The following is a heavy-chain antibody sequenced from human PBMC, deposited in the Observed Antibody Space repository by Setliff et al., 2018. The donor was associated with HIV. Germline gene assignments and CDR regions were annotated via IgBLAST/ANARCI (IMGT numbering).Heavy chain of an antibody. Sequence: ASVKVSCKASGYTFTGYFIHWVRLAPGQGLEWMGWINPNTGATHYAQKFQGRVTMTRDTSISTAYMGLSRLRSDDTALYYCARTLYSSFSSFDYWGQGTLVTVSS. J-gene: IGHJ4*02. D-gene: IGHD6-19*01. CDR1: GYTFTGYF. CDR2: INPNTGAT. V-gene: IGHV1-2*02. CDR3: ARTLYSSFSSFDY.